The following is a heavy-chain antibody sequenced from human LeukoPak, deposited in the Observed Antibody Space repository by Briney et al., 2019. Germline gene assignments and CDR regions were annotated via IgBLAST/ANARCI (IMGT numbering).Heavy chain of an antibody. CDR2: ITGNAGFI. CDR1: GFTFSTYA. CDR3: AKDKVPDGKWEVDR. J-gene: IGHJ5*02. D-gene: IGHD1-26*01. V-gene: IGHV3-23*01. Sequence: GGSLRLSCTPSGFTFSTYAMNWVRQAPGKGLEWVVGITGNAGFIGYADSVKGRFISSGDNTNNRLILQMRSLRGEDTAVYYCAKDKVPDGKWEVDRWGQGTLVTVSS.